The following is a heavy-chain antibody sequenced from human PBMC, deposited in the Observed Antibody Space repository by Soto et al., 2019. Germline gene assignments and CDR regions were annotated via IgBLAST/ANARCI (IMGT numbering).Heavy chain of an antibody. V-gene: IGHV1-18*01. D-gene: IGHD6-13*01. CDR3: ARDPSIAAACTRFAP. Sequence: QVQLVQSGAEVKMPWASVKVSCQASGYTFTSFGISWVRQAPGQGLEWMGWISAYNGNTDYLQKLQGRVTMTTDTSTSTAYMELRSLRSDDTAVYYCARDPSIAAACTRFAPWGQGPLVTVSS. CDR2: ISAYNGNT. CDR1: GYTFTSFG. J-gene: IGHJ5*02.